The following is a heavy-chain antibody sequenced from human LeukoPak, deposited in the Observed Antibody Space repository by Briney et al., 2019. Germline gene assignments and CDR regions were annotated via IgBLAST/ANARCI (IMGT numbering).Heavy chain of an antibody. J-gene: IGHJ4*02. CDR3: ARIYCTNGVCRRLFDY. CDR2: ISAYNGNT. Sequence: ASVKVSXKASGGTFSSYAISWVRQAPGQGLEWMGWISAYNGNTNYAQKLQGRVTMTTDTSTSTAYMELRSLRSDDTAVYYCARIYCTNGVCRRLFDYWAREPWSPSPQ. V-gene: IGHV1-18*01. CDR1: GGTFSSYA. D-gene: IGHD2-8*01.